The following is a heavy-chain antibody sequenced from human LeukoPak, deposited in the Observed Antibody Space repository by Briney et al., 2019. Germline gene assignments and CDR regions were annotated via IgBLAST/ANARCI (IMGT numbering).Heavy chain of an antibody. CDR1: GYTFTGYY. V-gene: IGHV1-2*02. CDR3: ARIAYYYDSSGYYGH. J-gene: IGHJ4*02. D-gene: IGHD3-22*01. CDR2: INPNSGGT. Sequence: ASVKVSCKASGYTFTGYYMHWVRQAPGQGLEWMGWINPNSGGTNYAQKFQGRVTMTRDTSISTAYMELSRLRSDDTAVYYCARIAYYYDSSGYYGHWGQGTLVTVSS.